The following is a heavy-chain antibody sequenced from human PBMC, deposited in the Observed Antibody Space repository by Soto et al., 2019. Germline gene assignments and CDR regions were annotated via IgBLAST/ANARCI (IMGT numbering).Heavy chain of an antibody. D-gene: IGHD5-18*01. J-gene: IGHJ4*02. CDR2: INPSGGST. V-gene: IGHV1-46*01. CDR3: ARSRIQLWPGDY. CDR1: GYTFTSYY. Sequence: ASVKVSCKASGYTFTSYYMHWVRQAPGQGLEWMGIINPSGGSTSYAQKFQGRVTMTRDTSTSTVYMELSSLRSEDTAVYYCARSRIQLWPGDYWGQGTLVTFSS.